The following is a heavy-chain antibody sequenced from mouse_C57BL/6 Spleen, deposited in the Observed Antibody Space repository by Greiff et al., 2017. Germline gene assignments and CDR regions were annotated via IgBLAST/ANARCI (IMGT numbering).Heavy chain of an antibody. D-gene: IGHD1-1*01. CDR3: ARITTVVATYWYFDV. CDR2: ISDGGSYT. Sequence: EVQLQESGGGLVKPGGSLKLSCAASGFTFSSYAMSWVRQTPEKRLEWVATISDGGSYTYYPDNVKGRFTISRDNAKNNLYLQMSHLKSADTAMYYCARITTVVATYWYFDVWGTGTTVTVSS. V-gene: IGHV5-4*01. J-gene: IGHJ1*03. CDR1: GFTFSSYA.